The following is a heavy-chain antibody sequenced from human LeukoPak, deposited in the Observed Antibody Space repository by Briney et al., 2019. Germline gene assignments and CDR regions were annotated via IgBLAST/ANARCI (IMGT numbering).Heavy chain of an antibody. J-gene: IGHJ4*02. Sequence: SETLSLTCTVSGGSVRRGNYYWTWIRQPAGSGLEWIGRIYTSGTTDYNPSLRTRVTISVDTSKNQFSLKLSSVTAADTAVYYCARARWGDSGWYPNFDYWGQGTLVTVSS. V-gene: IGHV4-61*10. D-gene: IGHD6-19*01. CDR3: ARARWGDSGWYPNFDY. CDR2: IYTSGTT. CDR1: GGSVRRGNYY.